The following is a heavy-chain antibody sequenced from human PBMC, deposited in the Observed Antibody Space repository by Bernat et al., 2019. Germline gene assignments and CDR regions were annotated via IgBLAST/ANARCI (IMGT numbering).Heavy chain of an antibody. CDR2: INRSGST. V-gene: IGHV4-34*01. J-gene: IGHJ6*03. Sequence: QVQLQQWGAGLLKPSETLSLTCAVDGGSFSGYYWSWIRQPPGKGLGWGGEINRSGSTNYNPPLKSRVTISVDTSTIQFSRKMSSVTAADTAVYYCARVNRYYDFWSGYYNYYYMDVWGKGTTVTVSS. D-gene: IGHD3-3*01. CDR1: GGSFSGYY. CDR3: ARVNRYYDFWSGYYNYYYMDV.